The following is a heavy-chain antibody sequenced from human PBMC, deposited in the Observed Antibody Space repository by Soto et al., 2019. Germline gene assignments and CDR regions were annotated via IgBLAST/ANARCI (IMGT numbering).Heavy chain of an antibody. CDR3: ASEVGYCSSASCYAFPEYFFDY. CDR2: IIPILGIA. J-gene: IGHJ4*02. CDR1: GGTFSSYT. V-gene: IGHV1-69*02. D-gene: IGHD2-2*01. Sequence: QVQLVQSGAEVKKPGSSVKVSCKASGGTFSSYTISWVRQAPGQGLEWLGRIIPILGIANYAQKFQGSVTLTADKSTSAAYMELGSLRSEDTAVYCCASEVGYCSSASCYAFPEYFFDYWGQGTLVTVSS.